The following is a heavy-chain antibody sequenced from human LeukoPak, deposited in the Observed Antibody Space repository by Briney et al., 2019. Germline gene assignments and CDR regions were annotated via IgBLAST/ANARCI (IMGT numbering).Heavy chain of an antibody. CDR3: ARHFYYYDILTGYYLYNWFDP. CDR2: IYYSGST. D-gene: IGHD3-9*01. J-gene: IGHJ5*02. CDR1: GGSISSSSYS. V-gene: IGHV4-39*01. Sequence: SETLSLTCTVSGGSISSSSYSWGWIRQPPGKGLEWIGSIYYSGSTYYNPSLKSRDTISVDTSKNQFSLKLSSVTAADTAVYYCARHFYYYDILTGYYLYNWFDPWGQGTLVTVSS.